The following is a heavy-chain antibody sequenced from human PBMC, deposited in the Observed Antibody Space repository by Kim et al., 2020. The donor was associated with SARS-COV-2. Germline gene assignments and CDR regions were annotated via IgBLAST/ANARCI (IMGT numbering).Heavy chain of an antibody. Sequence: GGSLRLSCAASGFTFSSSSMTWVRQAPGKGLEWVSSIGATGVHIFYADSVKGRFTISRDNSNNILSLQMHSLRAEDTALYFCAKGGRTQLIDFWGQGPLV. CDR3: AKGGRTQLIDF. V-gene: IGHV3-23*01. CDR2: IGATGVHI. J-gene: IGHJ4*02. D-gene: IGHD5-18*01. CDR1: GFTFSSSS.